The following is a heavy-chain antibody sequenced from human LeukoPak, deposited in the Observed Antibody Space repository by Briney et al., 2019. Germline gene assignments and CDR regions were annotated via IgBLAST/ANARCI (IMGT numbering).Heavy chain of an antibody. CDR3: ARAPEQWLYWFDP. CDR2: INPSGGST. D-gene: IGHD6-19*01. J-gene: IGHJ5*02. CDR1: GYTFTGYY. V-gene: IGHV1-46*01. Sequence: ASVKVSCKASGYTFTGYYMHWVRQAPGQGLEWMGWINPSGGSTSYAQKFQGRVTMTRDMSTSTVYMELSSLRSEDTAVYYCARAPEQWLYWFDPWGQGTLVTVSS.